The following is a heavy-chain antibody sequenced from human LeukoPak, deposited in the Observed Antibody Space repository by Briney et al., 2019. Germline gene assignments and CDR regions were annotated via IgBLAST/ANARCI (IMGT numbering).Heavy chain of an antibody. V-gene: IGHV3-30*04. J-gene: IGHJ4*02. CDR1: GFTFSSYA. Sequence: GRSLRLSCAASGFTFSSYAMHWVRQAPGKGLEWVAVISYDGSNKYYADSVKGRFTISRDNSKNTVYLQMNSLRAEDTAVYYCARARQDYGGNSGYFVYWGQGTLVTVSS. D-gene: IGHD4-23*01. CDR3: ARARQDYGGNSGYFVY. CDR2: ISYDGSNK.